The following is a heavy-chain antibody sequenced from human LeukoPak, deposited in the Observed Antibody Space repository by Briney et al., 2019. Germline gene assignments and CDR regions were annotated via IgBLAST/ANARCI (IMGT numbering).Heavy chain of an antibody. V-gene: IGHV3-23*01. J-gene: IGHJ4*02. D-gene: IGHD6-13*01. CDR3: AKRTSGSSWYSSDS. Sequence: GGSLRLSCAASGFTFSSYAMSWVRQAPGRGLEWVSYISGSGGGTYYADSVKGRFTISRDNSKTTLFLQMNSLRAEDTAVYYCAKRTSGSSWYSSDSWGQGTLVTVSS. CDR1: GFTFSSYA. CDR2: ISGSGGGT.